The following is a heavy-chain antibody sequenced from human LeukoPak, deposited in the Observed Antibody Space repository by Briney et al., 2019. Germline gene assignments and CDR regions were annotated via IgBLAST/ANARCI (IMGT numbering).Heavy chain of an antibody. D-gene: IGHD2-2*02. CDR1: GGSISSYY. CDR2: IYYTGNS. V-gene: IGHV4-59*08. Sequence: KSSETLSLTCTVSGGSISSYYWSWIRQPPGKGLEWLGYIYYTGNSNYNPSLESRVTMSLDTSTNQFSLRLSSVTAADTAVYYCARRYTNSWFFDYWGQGALVTVSP. CDR3: ARRYTNSWFFDY. J-gene: IGHJ4*02.